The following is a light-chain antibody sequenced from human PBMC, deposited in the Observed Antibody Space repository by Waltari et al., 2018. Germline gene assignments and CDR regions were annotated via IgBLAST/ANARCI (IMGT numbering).Light chain of an antibody. J-gene: IGKJ4*01. CDR2: ETS. CDR1: HSVDMY. CDR3: QQRRNWPLT. V-gene: IGKV3-11*01. Sequence: EIVLTQSPATLSLSPGERATLSCRASHSVDMYLAWYQQRPGQAPRLLIYETSNRATDIPARFSGSGSETDFSLTISSLEPEDFAVYYCQQRRNWPLTFGGGTKVEIK.